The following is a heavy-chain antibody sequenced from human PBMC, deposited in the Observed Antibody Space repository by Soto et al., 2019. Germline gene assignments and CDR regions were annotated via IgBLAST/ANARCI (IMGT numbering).Heavy chain of an antibody. CDR2: IYYSGST. V-gene: IGHV4-31*03. D-gene: IGHD4-17*01. Sequence: QVQLQESGPGLVKPSQTLSLTCTVSGGSISSGGYYWSWIRQHPGKGLEWIGYIYYSGSTYYNPSLKSRVTISVDTSKNQFSLKLSSVTAADTAVYYCARGGKMTDPAENDYGSIYFDYWGQGTLVTVSS. CDR3: ARGGKMTDPAENDYGSIYFDY. CDR1: GGSISSGGYY. J-gene: IGHJ4*02.